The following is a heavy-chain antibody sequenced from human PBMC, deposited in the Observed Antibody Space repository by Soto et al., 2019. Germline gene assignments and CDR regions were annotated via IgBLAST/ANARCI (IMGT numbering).Heavy chain of an antibody. CDR2: IYYSGST. CDR3: ARRGGVATNAFDI. D-gene: IGHD5-12*01. J-gene: IGHJ3*02. CDR1: GGSINNFF. Sequence: PSETLSLTCTVPGGSINNFFWGWIRQPPGKGLEWIGIIYYSGSTYYNPSLKSRVTISVDTSKNQFSLKLSSVTAADTAVYYCARRGGVATNAFDIWGQGTMVTVSS. V-gene: IGHV4-39*01.